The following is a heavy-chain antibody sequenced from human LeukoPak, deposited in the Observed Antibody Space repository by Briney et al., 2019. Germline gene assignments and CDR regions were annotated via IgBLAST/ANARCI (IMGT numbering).Heavy chain of an antibody. D-gene: IGHD6-19*01. CDR3: ARDTSSGWSFDQ. Sequence: GGSLRLSCVASGFTFSSYPMHWVRQAPGKGLEFVSSILGNGATSAYANSVEGRFTISRDNSKNTLCLQMGSLRAEDMGVYYCARDTSSGWSFDQWGQGTLVTVSS. CDR1: GFTFSSYP. J-gene: IGHJ4*02. V-gene: IGHV3-64*01. CDR2: ILGNGATS.